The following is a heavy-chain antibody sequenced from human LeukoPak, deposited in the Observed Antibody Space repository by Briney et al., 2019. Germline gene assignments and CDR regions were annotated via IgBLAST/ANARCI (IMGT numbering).Heavy chain of an antibody. CDR3: AKVVGPLHPPGLCFDY. D-gene: IGHD1-26*01. CDR2: ISGSGGST. J-gene: IGHJ4*02. V-gene: IGHV3-23*01. CDR1: GFTFSSYA. Sequence: GGSLRLSCAASGFTFSSYAMSWVRQAPGKGLEWVSAISGSGGSTYYADSVKGRFTISRDNSKNTLYLQMNSLRAEDTAVYYCAKVVGPLHPPGLCFDYWGQGTLATVSS.